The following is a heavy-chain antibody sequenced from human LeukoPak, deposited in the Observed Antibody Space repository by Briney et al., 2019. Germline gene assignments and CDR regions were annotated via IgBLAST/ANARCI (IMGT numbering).Heavy chain of an antibody. Sequence: PGGSLRLSCAASGFTFSSYGMHWVRQAPGKGLEWVLAISAGGDTTLYADSVKGRFTISRDNSRNTLYLQMNNLRAEDTAIYHCARWIYYFDSWGQGTLVTVSS. J-gene: IGHJ4*02. D-gene: IGHD5-12*01. CDR1: GFTFSSYG. CDR3: ARWIYYFDS. CDR2: ISAGGDTT. V-gene: IGHV3-23*01.